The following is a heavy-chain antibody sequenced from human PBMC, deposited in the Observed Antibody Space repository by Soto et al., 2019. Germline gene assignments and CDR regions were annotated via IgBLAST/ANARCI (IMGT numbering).Heavy chain of an antibody. CDR2: ISQSGRT. V-gene: IGHV4-34*01. Sequence: SETLSLTCAVHGGSFSGYYWSWIRQPPGKGLEWIGEISQSGRTNYNPSLKSRVTLSLDTSKNQFSLILSSLTAADMALYYCAREYFRARGGFDTWGLGTLVTVSS. CDR3: AREYFRARGGFDT. D-gene: IGHD3-9*01. CDR1: GGSFSGYY. J-gene: IGHJ3*02.